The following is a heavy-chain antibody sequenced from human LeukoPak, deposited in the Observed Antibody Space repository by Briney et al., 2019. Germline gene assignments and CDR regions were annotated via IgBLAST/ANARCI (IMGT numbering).Heavy chain of an antibody. D-gene: IGHD5-18*01. CDR3: ASFLRGYTYGYGY. CDR1: GGSISSNNW. Sequence: SETLSLTCAVSGGSISSNNWWSWARQPPGKGLEWIGEIYHSGSTNYNPSLKSRVTISVDKSKNQFSLKLSSVTAADTAVYYCASFLRGYTYGYGYWGQGTLVTVSS. CDR2: IYHSGST. V-gene: IGHV4-4*02. J-gene: IGHJ4*02.